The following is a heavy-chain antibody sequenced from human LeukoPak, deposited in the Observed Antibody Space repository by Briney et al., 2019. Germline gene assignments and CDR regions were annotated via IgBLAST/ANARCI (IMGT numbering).Heavy chain of an antibody. Sequence: PGGSLRLSCAASGFTFSDYYMSWIRQAPGKGLEWVSYISSSGSTIYYADSVKGRFTTSRDNAKNSLYLQMNSLRAEDTAVYYCARDHGSGSTDYFDSWGQGTLVTVSA. CDR3: ARDHGSGSTDYFDS. D-gene: IGHD2-15*01. CDR2: ISSSGSTI. V-gene: IGHV3-11*04. CDR1: GFTFSDYY. J-gene: IGHJ4*02.